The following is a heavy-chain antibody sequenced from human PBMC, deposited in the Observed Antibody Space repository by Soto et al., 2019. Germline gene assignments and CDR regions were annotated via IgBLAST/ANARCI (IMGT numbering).Heavy chain of an antibody. CDR1: GFTFSSYG. Sequence: GGSLRLSCAASGFTFSSYGMNWVRQAPGKGLEWVAVIWYDGSKKYYADSVKGRFTISRDNSKNTLYLQMNSLRAEDTAVYYCARDVVAYFDYWGQGTLVTVSS. CDR3: ARDVVAYFDY. D-gene: IGHD2-15*01. CDR2: IWYDGSKK. V-gene: IGHV3-33*01. J-gene: IGHJ4*02.